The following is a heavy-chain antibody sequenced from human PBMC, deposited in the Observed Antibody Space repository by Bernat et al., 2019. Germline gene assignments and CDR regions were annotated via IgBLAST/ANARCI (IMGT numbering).Heavy chain of an antibody. Sequence: EVQLVESGGGLVQPGGSLRLSCAASGFTFSDHYMDWVRQAPGKGLEWVGRSRNKDKTFTTEYAASVTGRFTISRDESKNSLYLQMNSLKPEDTAVYYCARDPYTSGWSIGLVWGQGTLVTVSS. D-gene: IGHD6-19*01. CDR1: GFTFSDHY. V-gene: IGHV3-72*01. CDR2: SRNKDKTFTT. J-gene: IGHJ4*02. CDR3: ARDPYTSGWSIGLV.